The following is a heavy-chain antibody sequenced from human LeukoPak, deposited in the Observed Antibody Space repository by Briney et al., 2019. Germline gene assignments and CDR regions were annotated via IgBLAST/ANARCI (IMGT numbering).Heavy chain of an antibody. CDR1: GYTLTELS. Sequence: ASVKVSCKVSGYTLTELSMHWVRQAPGKGLEGMGGFDPEDGETIYAQKFQGRVTMTEDTSTDTAYMELSSLRSEDTAVYYCATDLGSANMVRGNYWGQGTLVTVSS. D-gene: IGHD3-10*01. CDR3: ATDLGSANMVRGNY. J-gene: IGHJ4*02. CDR2: FDPEDGET. V-gene: IGHV1-24*01.